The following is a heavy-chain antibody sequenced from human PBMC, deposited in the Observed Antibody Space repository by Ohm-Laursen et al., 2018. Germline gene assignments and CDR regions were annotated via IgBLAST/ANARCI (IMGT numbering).Heavy chain of an antibody. CDR2: IYYSGST. J-gene: IGHJ4*02. Sequence: GTLSLTCTVSGGSISSYYWSWIRQPPGKGLEWIGYIYYSGSTNYNPSLKSRVTISVDTSKNQFSLKLSSVTAADTAVYYCARARNPYDSSGYYNYWGQGTLVTVSS. D-gene: IGHD3-22*01. CDR1: GGSISSYY. CDR3: ARARNPYDSSGYYNY. V-gene: IGHV4-59*01.